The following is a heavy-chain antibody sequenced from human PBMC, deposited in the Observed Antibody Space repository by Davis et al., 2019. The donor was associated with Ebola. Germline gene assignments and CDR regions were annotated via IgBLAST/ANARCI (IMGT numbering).Heavy chain of an antibody. CDR2: IYYSGST. Sequence: PSETLSLTCTVSGGSISSYYWSWIRQPPGKGLEWIGYIYYSGSTNYNPSLKSRVTISVDTSKNQFSLKLSSVTAADTAVYYCARAPTTVTPQFDYWGQGTLVTVSS. CDR1: GGSISSYY. CDR3: ARAPTTVTPQFDY. V-gene: IGHV4-59*01. D-gene: IGHD4-17*01. J-gene: IGHJ4*02.